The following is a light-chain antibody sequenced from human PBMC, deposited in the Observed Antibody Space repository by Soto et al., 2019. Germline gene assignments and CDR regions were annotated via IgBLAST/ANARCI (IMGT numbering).Light chain of an antibody. V-gene: IGKV1-5*01. J-gene: IGKJ1*01. Sequence: DIQLTQSPSTLSASVGDRVTITCRASQRGSRQLAWYQQKPGKAPKLLVYDASSLESGGPSRFSGSGSGTEFTLTSSSLQPDDFATYYCQQYNGYPGTFGQGTKVEIK. CDR3: QQYNGYPGT. CDR2: DAS. CDR1: QRGSRQ.